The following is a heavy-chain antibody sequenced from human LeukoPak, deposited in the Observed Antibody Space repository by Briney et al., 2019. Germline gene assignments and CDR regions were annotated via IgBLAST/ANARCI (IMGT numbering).Heavy chain of an antibody. V-gene: IGHV3-23*01. J-gene: IGHJ4*02. Sequence: GGSLRLSCAASGFTFSSYAMSWVRQAPGKGLEWVSAISSSGGSTYYADSVKDRFTISRDNSKNTLYLQMNSLRAEDTAVYYCARYCSSTSCRHFDYWGQGTLVTVSS. CDR1: GFTFSSYA. D-gene: IGHD2-2*01. CDR2: ISSSGGST. CDR3: ARYCSSTSCRHFDY.